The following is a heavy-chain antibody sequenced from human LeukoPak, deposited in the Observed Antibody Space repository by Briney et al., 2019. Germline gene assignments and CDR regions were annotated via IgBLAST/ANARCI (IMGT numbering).Heavy chain of an antibody. CDR2: ISGGGST. Sequence: GGSLRLSCAASGFTFSSYAMSWVRQTPGKGLEWVSAISGGGSTYYADSVKGRFTISRDNSKNTLYLQMNSLRAEDTAVYYCAKSRSGWYSSSEYYYYYGMDVWGQGTTVTVSS. CDR1: GFTFSSYA. J-gene: IGHJ6*02. D-gene: IGHD6-19*01. CDR3: AKSRSGWYSSSEYYYYYGMDV. V-gene: IGHV3-23*01.